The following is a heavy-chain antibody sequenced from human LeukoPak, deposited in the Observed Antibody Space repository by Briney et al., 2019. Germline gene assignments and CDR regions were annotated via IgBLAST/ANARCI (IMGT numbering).Heavy chain of an antibody. CDR2: INHSGST. Sequence: SETLSLTCAVYGGSFSGYYWSWIRQPPGKGLEWIGEINHSGSTNYNPSLKSRVTISVDTSKSQFSLKLSSVTAADTAMYYCARGGGSVQLDIWGQGTMVTVSS. V-gene: IGHV4-34*01. D-gene: IGHD4-23*01. CDR1: GGSFSGYY. J-gene: IGHJ3*02. CDR3: ARGGGSVQLDI.